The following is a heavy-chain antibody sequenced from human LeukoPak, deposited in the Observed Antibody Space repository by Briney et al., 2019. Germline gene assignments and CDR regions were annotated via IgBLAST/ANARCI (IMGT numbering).Heavy chain of an antibody. CDR2: ISFTGDNA. V-gene: IGHV3-11*04. Sequence: GGSLRLSCAASGFTFSDYYMSWIRQAPGKGLEWVSTISFTGDNAFYADSVKGRFTISRDNAKNTLYLQMNSLRAEDTAVYYCARPMVRGVRAWFDPWGQGTLVTVSS. J-gene: IGHJ5*02. D-gene: IGHD3-10*01. CDR1: GFTFSDYY. CDR3: ARPMVRGVRAWFDP.